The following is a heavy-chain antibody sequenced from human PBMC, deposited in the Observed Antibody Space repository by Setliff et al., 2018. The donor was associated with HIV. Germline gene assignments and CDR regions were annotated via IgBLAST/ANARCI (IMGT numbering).Heavy chain of an antibody. V-gene: IGHV4-31*03. CDR1: GGSLISGGYY. D-gene: IGHD4-4*01. CDR3: ARDLTSNSNCFEP. J-gene: IGHJ5*02. Sequence: PSETLSLTCSVSGGSLISGGYYWSWIRQHPGKGLEWIGYVYYTGKTYYNPSLESWISVSVDTSKNQFSLKLTSVTAADTAIYYCARDLTSNSNCFEPWGQGTQVTVSS. CDR2: VYYTGKT.